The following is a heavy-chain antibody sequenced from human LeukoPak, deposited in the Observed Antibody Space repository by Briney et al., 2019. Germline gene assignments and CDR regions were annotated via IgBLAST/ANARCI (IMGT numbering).Heavy chain of an antibody. CDR3: ARAPSETGGYYPEYFRH. CDR2: IKQDGSQK. Sequence: PGGSLRLSCAASEFIFSNYWMSWVRQAPGKGLEWVANIKQDGSQKYYVDSVKGRFTISRDNAQNSLYLQMSSLRAEDTAVYYCARAPSETGGYYPEYFRHWGQGTLVTVSS. V-gene: IGHV3-7*01. J-gene: IGHJ1*01. CDR1: EFIFSNYW. D-gene: IGHD3-22*01.